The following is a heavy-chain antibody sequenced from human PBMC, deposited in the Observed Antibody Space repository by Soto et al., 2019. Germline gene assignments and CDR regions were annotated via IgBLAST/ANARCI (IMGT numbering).Heavy chain of an antibody. D-gene: IGHD3-10*01. J-gene: IGHJ4*02. Sequence: SETLSLTCTVSGGSISSSTYYWGWIRQPPGKGLEWIGSIYYSGSTYSNPSLKSRVTLSVDTSKNQFSLRLSSVTAADTAVYYCARRLYASGTYYPSYFDYWGQGTLVTVSS. CDR1: GGSISSSTYY. V-gene: IGHV4-39*01. CDR3: ARRLYASGTYYPSYFDY. CDR2: IYYSGST.